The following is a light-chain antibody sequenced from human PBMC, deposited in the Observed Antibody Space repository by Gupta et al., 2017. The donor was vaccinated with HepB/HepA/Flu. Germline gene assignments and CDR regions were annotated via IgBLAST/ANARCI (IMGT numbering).Light chain of an antibody. CDR3: QQSYSSPRT. Sequence: DIKMTKSPSSLSASVRDRVTITCRASQDINTYLNWYQHKLGEAPRLLIYGASIMHSGVPSRFSGSGSGTYFTLTISSLQPEDFATYFCQQSYSSPRTFGQGTKVEIK. CDR2: GAS. J-gene: IGKJ1*01. CDR1: QDINTY. V-gene: IGKV1-39*01.